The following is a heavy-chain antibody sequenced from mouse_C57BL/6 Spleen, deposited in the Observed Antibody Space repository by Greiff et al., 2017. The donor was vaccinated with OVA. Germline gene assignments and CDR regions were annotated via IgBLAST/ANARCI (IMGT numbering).Heavy chain of an antibody. CDR3: ARYYGNYFDY. V-gene: IGHV1-85*01. J-gene: IGHJ2*01. CDR2: IYPRDGST. D-gene: IGHD2-1*01. CDR1: GYTFTSYD. Sequence: VKLVESGPELVKPGASVKLSCKASGYTFTSYDINWVKQRPGQGLEWIGWIYPRDGSTKYNEKFKGKATLTVDTSSSTAYMELHSLTSEDSAVYFCARYYGNYFDYWGQGTTLTVSS.